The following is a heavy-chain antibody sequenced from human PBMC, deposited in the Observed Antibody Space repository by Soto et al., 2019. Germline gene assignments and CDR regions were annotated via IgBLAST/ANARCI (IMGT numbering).Heavy chain of an antibody. D-gene: IGHD6-19*01. Sequence: QVTLKESGPVLVKPTETLTLTCTVSGFSLSNARMGVSWIRQPPGKALEWLAYIFSNDEKSYSISLKSRLTLSKDTSKSQVVLTMTNMDPVDTATYYCARIPGRQWLVRRLYYFDYWGQGTLVTVSS. CDR1: GFSLSNARMG. CDR3: ARIPGRQWLVRRLYYFDY. J-gene: IGHJ4*02. V-gene: IGHV2-26*01. CDR2: IFSNDEK.